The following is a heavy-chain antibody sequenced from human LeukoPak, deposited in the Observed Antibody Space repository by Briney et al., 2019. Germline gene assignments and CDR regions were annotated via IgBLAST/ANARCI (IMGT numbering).Heavy chain of an antibody. Sequence: GGSLRLSCAASEFTFSSYNMNWVRQAPGKGLEWVSAISGSGGSTYYADSVKGRFTISRDNSKNTLYLQMNSLRAGDTAVYYCARAAYSSTWYSRYFDLWGRGTLVTVSS. CDR1: EFTFSSYN. CDR3: ARAAYSSTWYSRYFDL. J-gene: IGHJ2*01. V-gene: IGHV3-23*01. D-gene: IGHD6-13*01. CDR2: ISGSGGST.